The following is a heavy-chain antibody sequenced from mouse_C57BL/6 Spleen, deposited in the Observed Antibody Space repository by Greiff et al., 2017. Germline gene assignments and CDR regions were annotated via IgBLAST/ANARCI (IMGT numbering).Heavy chain of an antibody. J-gene: IGHJ2*01. CDR3: AREDYYGTPFDY. CDR1: GYTFTSYG. Sequence: VQLQQSGAELARPGASVKLSCKASGYTFTSYGISWVKQRTGQGLEWIGEIYPRSGNTYYNEKFKGKDTLTADKSSSTAYMELRSLTSEDSAVYFCAREDYYGTPFDYWGQGTTLTVSS. CDR2: IYPRSGNT. V-gene: IGHV1-81*01. D-gene: IGHD1-1*01.